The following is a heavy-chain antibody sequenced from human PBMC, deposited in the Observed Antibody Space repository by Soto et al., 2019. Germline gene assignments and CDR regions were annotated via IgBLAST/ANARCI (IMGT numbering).Heavy chain of an antibody. CDR3: ARDQEEGWRGSSLYYYYGMDV. Sequence: PGGSLRLSCAASGFTFSSYSMNWVRQAPGKGLEWVSSISSSSSYIYYADSVKGRFTISRDNAKNSLYLQMNSLRAEDTAVYYCARDQEEGWRGSSLYYYYGMDVWGQGTTVTVSS. CDR1: GFTFSSYS. V-gene: IGHV3-21*01. CDR2: ISSSSSYI. J-gene: IGHJ6*02. D-gene: IGHD6-13*01.